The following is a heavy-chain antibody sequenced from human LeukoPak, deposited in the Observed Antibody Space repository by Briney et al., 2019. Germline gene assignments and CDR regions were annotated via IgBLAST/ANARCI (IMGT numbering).Heavy chain of an antibody. Sequence: SETLSLTCTVSGGSISGYHWSWLRQPPGKGLEWIGFFYYSGSTNYNPSLKSRVTISVDTSKNQFSLKLSSVTAADTAVYYCARAPYGSATNNYYMDVWGKGTTVTVSS. CDR1: GGSISGYH. D-gene: IGHD3-10*01. CDR2: FYYSGST. J-gene: IGHJ6*03. CDR3: ARAPYGSATNNYYMDV. V-gene: IGHV4-59*01.